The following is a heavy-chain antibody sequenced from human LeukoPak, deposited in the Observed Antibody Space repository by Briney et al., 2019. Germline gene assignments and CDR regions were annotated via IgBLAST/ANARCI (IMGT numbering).Heavy chain of an antibody. V-gene: IGHV3-21*01. CDR3: ARVLLWFGDYGMDV. J-gene: IGHJ6*02. Sequence: GGSLRLSCAASGFTFSSYSMNWVRQAPGKGLEWVSSISSSSSYIYYADSVKGRFTISRDNAKNSLYLQMNSLRAEDTAVYYCARVLLWFGDYGMDVWGQGATVTVSS. CDR1: GFTFSSYS. CDR2: ISSSSSYI. D-gene: IGHD3-10*01.